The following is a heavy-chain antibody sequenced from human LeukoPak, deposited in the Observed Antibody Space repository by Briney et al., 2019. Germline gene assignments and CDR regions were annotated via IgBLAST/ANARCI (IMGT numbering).Heavy chain of an antibody. Sequence: PGGSLRLSCAASGFTFSRFWMSWVRQAPGKALEWVANIKQDGSEKYYVDSVKGRFTISRDNAKNSLYLQMNSLRAEDTAVFYCARDGTYTDYDPDFDIWGQGTLVTVSS. J-gene: IGHJ4*02. D-gene: IGHD5-12*01. CDR1: GFTFSRFW. CDR2: IKQDGSEK. V-gene: IGHV3-7*04. CDR3: ARDGTYTDYDPDFDI.